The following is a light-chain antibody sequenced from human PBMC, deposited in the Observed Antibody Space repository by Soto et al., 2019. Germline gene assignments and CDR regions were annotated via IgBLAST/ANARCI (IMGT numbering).Light chain of an antibody. CDR1: QSVSISY. CDR3: QKYGSSPLT. Sequence: EIVLTQSPGTLSLSPGERATLSFSASQSVSISYLAWYQQKPGQAPRLLIYGASSRATGIPDRFSGSGSGTDFTLTISRLEPEDFAVYYCQKYGSSPLTFGPGTKVDIK. CDR2: GAS. J-gene: IGKJ3*01. V-gene: IGKV3-20*01.